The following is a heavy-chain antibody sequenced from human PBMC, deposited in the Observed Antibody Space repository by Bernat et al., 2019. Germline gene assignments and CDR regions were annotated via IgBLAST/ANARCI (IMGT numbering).Heavy chain of an antibody. CDR1: GFSFSDHY. J-gene: IGHJ4*02. Sequence: EVQLVESGGGLVQPGGSLRLSCEASGFSFSDHYMDWVRQAPGKGLEWFGRIRTKANSYTTEYAASVKGRFTISRDDSKNSLFLQMNSLKTEDTAVYYCTRVKGYGPDYWGQGTLVTVSS. CDR3: TRVKGYGPDY. CDR2: IRTKANSYTT. D-gene: IGHD6-13*01. V-gene: IGHV3-72*01.